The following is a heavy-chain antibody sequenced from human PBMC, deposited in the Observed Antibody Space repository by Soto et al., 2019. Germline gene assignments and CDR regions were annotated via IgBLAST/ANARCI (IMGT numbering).Heavy chain of an antibody. V-gene: IGHV4-38-2*01. J-gene: IGHJ5*02. Sequence: PSETLSLTCAVSGYSISSGYYWGWIRQPPGKGLEWIGSIYHSGSTYYNPSLKSRVTISVDTSKNQFSLKLSSVTAADTAVYYCARGPLTGTTVGPYNWFDPWGQGTLVTVPQ. CDR2: IYHSGST. CDR1: GYSISSGYY. D-gene: IGHD1-7*01. CDR3: ARGPLTGTTVGPYNWFDP.